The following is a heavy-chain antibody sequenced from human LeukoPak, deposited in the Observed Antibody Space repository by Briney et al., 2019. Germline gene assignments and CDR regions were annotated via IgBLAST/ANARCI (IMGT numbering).Heavy chain of an antibody. CDR3: AKASTTGNPRGAIDY. CDR2: IKPDGGEK. D-gene: IGHD4-17*01. CDR1: GFTFSSYM. V-gene: IGHV3-7*01. Sequence: PGESLRLSCAASGFTFSSYMKTWVRQAPGKGLEWVANIKPDGGEKFYVDSVRGRFTISRDNAKNSLYLQMNSLRAEDTAVYYCAKASTTGNPRGAIDYWGQGTLVTVSS. J-gene: IGHJ4*02.